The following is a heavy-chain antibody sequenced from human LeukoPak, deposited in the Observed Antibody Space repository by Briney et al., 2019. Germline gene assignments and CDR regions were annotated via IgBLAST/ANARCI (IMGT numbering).Heavy chain of an antibody. CDR1: GGSFSGYY. J-gene: IGHJ1*01. D-gene: IGHD3-16*02. Sequence: SEALSLTCAVYGGSFSGYYWSWIRQPPGKGLEWVGEINHSGSTNYNPSLKSRVTISVDTSKNQFSLKLSSVTAADTAVYYCAREGGGSNRCLDWGQGTLVTVSS. V-gene: IGHV4-34*01. CDR2: INHSGST. CDR3: AREGGGSNRCLD.